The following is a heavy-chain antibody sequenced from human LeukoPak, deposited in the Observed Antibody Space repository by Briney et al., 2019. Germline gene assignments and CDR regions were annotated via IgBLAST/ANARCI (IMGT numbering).Heavy chain of an antibody. J-gene: IGHJ5*02. CDR1: GFTASSNY. V-gene: IGHV3-66*01. CDR3: ARVLSGSWDWFDP. D-gene: IGHD3-22*01. CDR2: IYSGGST. Sequence: GGSLRLPCAASGFTASSNYMSWVRQAPGKGLEWVSVIYSGGSTYYADSVKGRFTISRDNAMNTVYLQMNSLRAEDTAVYYCARVLSGSWDWFDPWGQGTLVTVSS.